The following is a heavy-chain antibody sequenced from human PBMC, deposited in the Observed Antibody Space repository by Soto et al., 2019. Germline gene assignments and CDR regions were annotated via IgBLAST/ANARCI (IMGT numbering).Heavy chain of an antibody. CDR3: AKESRRYGDYDY. V-gene: IGHV3-30*18. J-gene: IGHJ4*02. Sequence: QVQLVESGGGVVQPGRSLRLSCAASGFTFDSYDMHWVRQAPGKGLEWVAVISYGGSDKNYAESVKGRFTISRDNSKNTLSLQMSSLRAEDTGLYYCAKESRRYGDYDYWGQGTRVTVSS. D-gene: IGHD4-17*01. CDR2: ISYGGSDK. CDR1: GFTFDSYD.